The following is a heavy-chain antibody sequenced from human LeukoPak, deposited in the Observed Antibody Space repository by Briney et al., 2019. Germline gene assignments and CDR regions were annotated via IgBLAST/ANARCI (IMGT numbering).Heavy chain of an antibody. CDR2: ISYDGSNK. D-gene: IGHD6-19*01. V-gene: IGHV3-30*19. J-gene: IGHJ4*02. CDR1: GFTFSSYG. Sequence: HSGGSLRLSCAASGFTFSSYGMHWVRQAPGKGLEWVAVISYDGSNKYYADSVKGRFTISRDNSKNTLYLQMNSLRAEDTAVYYCARQYSSGWYGTYFDYWGQGTLVTVSS. CDR3: ARQYSSGWYGTYFDY.